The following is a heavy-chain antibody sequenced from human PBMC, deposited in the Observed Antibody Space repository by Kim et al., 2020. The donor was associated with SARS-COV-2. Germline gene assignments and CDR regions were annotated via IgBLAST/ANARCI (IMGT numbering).Heavy chain of an antibody. Sequence: SETLSLTCSASGASLSGYYYNWVRLPPGKGLEWIGYLYSSGRTNYNPSLRGRVTISVDTSKNTFSLRLISVTAADTAIYYCARGSGYDPYFDYLGQGFLVTVSS. CDR1: GASLSGYY. CDR2: LYSSGRT. D-gene: IGHD5-12*01. V-gene: IGHV4-59*01. CDR3: ARGSGYDPYFDY. J-gene: IGHJ4*02.